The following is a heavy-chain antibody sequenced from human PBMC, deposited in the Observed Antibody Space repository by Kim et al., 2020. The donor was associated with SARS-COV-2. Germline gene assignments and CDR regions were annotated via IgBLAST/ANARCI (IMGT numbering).Heavy chain of an antibody. V-gene: IGHV7-4-1*02. Sequence: ASVKVSCKASGYTFTSYAMNWVRQAPGQGLEWMGWINTNTGNPTYAQGFTGRFVFSLDTSVSTAYLQISSLKAEDTAVYYCARDEGYSSSWSLPFYYYYGMDVWGQGTTVTVSS. CDR1: GYTFTSYA. D-gene: IGHD6-13*01. CDR3: ARDEGYSSSWSLPFYYYYGMDV. J-gene: IGHJ6*02. CDR2: INTNTGNP.